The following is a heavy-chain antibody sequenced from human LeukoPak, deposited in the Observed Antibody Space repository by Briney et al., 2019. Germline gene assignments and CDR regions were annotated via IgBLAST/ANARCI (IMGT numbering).Heavy chain of an antibody. Sequence: PGRSLRLSCAGSGFTLNDYYVNWLRQAPGKGLEWIAYISSSSRSVNYADSVKGRFTLSRDYAKNSVNLDMTSLRGEDTAIYYCARVRNTIYWGQGVLVTVSS. CDR2: ISSSSRSV. CDR3: ARVRNTIY. V-gene: IGHV3-11*04. CDR1: GFTLNDYY. D-gene: IGHD2/OR15-2a*01. J-gene: IGHJ4*02.